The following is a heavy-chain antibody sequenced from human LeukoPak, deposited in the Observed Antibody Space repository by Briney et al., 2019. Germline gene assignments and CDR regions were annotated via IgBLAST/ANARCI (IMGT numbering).Heavy chain of an antibody. V-gene: IGHV4-61*02. J-gene: IGHJ6*03. CDR2: IYTSGST. Sequence: SETLSLTCTVSGGSISSGSYYWSWIRQPAGKGLEWIGRIYTSGSTNYNPSLKSRVTISVDTSKNQFSLKLTSVTAADTAVYYCARAGAYYYMDVWGKGTTVTVSS. CDR3: ARAGAYYYMDV. CDR1: GGSISSGSYY.